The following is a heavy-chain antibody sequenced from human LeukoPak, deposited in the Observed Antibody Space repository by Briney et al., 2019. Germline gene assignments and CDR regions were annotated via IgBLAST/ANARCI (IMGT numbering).Heavy chain of an antibody. J-gene: IGHJ3*02. CDR1: GFTFSDHY. Sequence: GGSLRLSCVASGFTFSDHYMDCVRQAPGKGLEWVGRIRNKANSYTTEYAASVKGKFTISRDDSKNSLYLQMNSLKTEDTAVYYCAREAKGYAFDIWGQGTMVTVSS. CDR3: AREAKGYAFDI. CDR2: IRNKANSYTT. V-gene: IGHV3-72*01.